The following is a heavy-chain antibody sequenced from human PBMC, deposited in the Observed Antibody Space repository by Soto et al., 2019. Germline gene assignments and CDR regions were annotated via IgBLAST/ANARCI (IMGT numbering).Heavy chain of an antibody. CDR1: GFTFRRSG. V-gene: IGHV3-33*01. CDR3: ARDPHDILTGPSDY. Sequence: PGGSLSLSCGASGFTFRRSGMHWVRQAPGKGLEWVAVIWYDGSNKYYADSVKGRFTISRDNSKNTLYLQMNSLRAEDTAVYYCARDPHDILTGPSDYWGQGTLVTVSS. J-gene: IGHJ4*02. CDR2: IWYDGSNK. D-gene: IGHD3-9*01.